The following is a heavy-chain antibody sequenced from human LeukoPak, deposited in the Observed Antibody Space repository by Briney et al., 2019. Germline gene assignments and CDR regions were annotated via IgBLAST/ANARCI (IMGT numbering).Heavy chain of an antibody. Sequence: GGSLRLSCAASGFTVSSNYMSWVRQAPGKGLEWVSIIYSGGNTYYADSVKGRFTISRDNSKNTLYLQMNSLRAEDTAVYYCARPILEYSSSGPFDYWGQGTLVTVSS. CDR2: IYSGGNT. J-gene: IGHJ4*02. V-gene: IGHV3-53*05. CDR1: GFTVSSNY. CDR3: ARPILEYSSSGPFDY. D-gene: IGHD6-6*01.